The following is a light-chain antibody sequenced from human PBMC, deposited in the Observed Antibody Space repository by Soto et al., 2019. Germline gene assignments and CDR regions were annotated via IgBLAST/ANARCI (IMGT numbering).Light chain of an antibody. CDR3: QAWDSSTVV. Sequence: SYELTQAPSVSVSPGQTASITCSGDKLGNKYVCWYQQKPGQSHVVVIYQDNKRPSGIPERFSGSNSGNTATLTISGTQSMDEADYYCQAWDSSTVVFGGGTKLTVL. J-gene: IGLJ3*02. V-gene: IGLV3-1*01. CDR1: KLGNKY. CDR2: QDN.